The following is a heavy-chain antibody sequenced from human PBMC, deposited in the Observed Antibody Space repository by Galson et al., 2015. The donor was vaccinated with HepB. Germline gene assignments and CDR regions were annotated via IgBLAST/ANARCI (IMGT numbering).Heavy chain of an antibody. D-gene: IGHD6-19*01. CDR2: ISYDGSNK. Sequence: SLRLSCAASGFTFSNYGMHWVRQAPGKGLEWVAVISYDGSNKYYADSVKGRVTISRDNSKNTLYLQMNSLRAEDTALYYCAKDPYLYSALAGTMAGFDYWGQGTLATVSS. J-gene: IGHJ4*02. V-gene: IGHV3-30*18. CDR3: AKDPYLYSALAGTMAGFDY. CDR1: GFTFSNYG.